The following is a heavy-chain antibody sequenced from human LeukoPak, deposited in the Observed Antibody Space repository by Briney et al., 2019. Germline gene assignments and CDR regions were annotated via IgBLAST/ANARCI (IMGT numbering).Heavy chain of an antibody. J-gene: IGHJ4*02. Sequence: SVNVSCKASVGTLSSYTISGVPQAPGQGREWRRRIISILDIANYAQKFQGRVTITADKSTSTAYMELISLRSEDTAVYYCARYQYYYDSSGYPVDYWGQGTLVTVSS. D-gene: IGHD3-22*01. CDR2: IISILDIA. V-gene: IGHV1-69*02. CDR3: ARYQYYYDSSGYPVDY. CDR1: VGTLSSYT.